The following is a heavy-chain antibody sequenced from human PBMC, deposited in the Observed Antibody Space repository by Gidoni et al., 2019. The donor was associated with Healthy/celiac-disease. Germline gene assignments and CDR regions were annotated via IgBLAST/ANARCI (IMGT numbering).Heavy chain of an antibody. CDR1: GGSISSYY. V-gene: IGHV4-59*08. Sequence: QVQLQESGPGLVKPSETLSLTCTVSGGSISSYYWSWIRQPPGKGLEWIGYIYYSGSTNYNPSLKSRVTISVDTSKNQFSLKLSSVTAADTAVYYCARHFVGYDFWSGYFDYWGQGTLVTVSS. D-gene: IGHD3-3*01. CDR3: ARHFVGYDFWSGYFDY. CDR2: IYYSGST. J-gene: IGHJ4*02.